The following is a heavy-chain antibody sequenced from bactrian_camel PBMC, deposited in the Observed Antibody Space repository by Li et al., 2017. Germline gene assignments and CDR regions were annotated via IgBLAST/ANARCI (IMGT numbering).Heavy chain of an antibody. Sequence: VQLVESGGDSVQTGGSLTLACAAFGVTFSNYDMSWVRQAPEKGLESVSSINGGGTTTYYVDSVKGRFTIPRDNAKSTVYLQMNSLKTDDTAVYYCAANRTWTSWLAYDYWGQGTQVTVS. D-gene: IGHD6*01. J-gene: IGHJ4*01. CDR1: GVTFSNYD. CDR3: AANRTWTSWLAYDY. CDR2: INGGGTTT. V-gene: IGHV3S40*01.